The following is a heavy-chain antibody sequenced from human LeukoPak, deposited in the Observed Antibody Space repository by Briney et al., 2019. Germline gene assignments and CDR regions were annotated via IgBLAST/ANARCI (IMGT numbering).Heavy chain of an antibody. V-gene: IGHV3-30*02. CDR2: IRYDGSNK. J-gene: IGHJ4*02. Sequence: GGSLRPSCAASGFTFSSYGMHWVHQAPGKGLEWVAFIRYDGSNKYYADSVKGRFTISRDNSKNTLYLQMNSLRAEDTAVYYCEIWSGYYKDFDYWGQGTLVTVSS. CDR3: EIWSGYYKDFDY. D-gene: IGHD3-3*01. CDR1: GFTFSSYG.